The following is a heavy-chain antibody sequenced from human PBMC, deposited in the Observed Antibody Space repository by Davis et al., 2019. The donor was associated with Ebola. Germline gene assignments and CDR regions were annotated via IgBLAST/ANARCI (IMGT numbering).Heavy chain of an antibody. CDR3: ARGRLLWFGELFP. CDR2: INHSGST. CDR1: GGSFSGYY. V-gene: IGHV4-34*01. J-gene: IGHJ5*02. D-gene: IGHD3-10*01. Sequence: SETLSLTCAVYGGSFSGYYWSWIRQPPGKGLEWIGEINHSGSTNYNPYLKSRLTISVDTSKNQFSLQLSSVTAADTAVYYCARGRLLWFGELFPWGQGTLVTVSS.